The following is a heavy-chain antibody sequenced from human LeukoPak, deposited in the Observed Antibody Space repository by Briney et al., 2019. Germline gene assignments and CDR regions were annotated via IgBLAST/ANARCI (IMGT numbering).Heavy chain of an antibody. CDR3: AKGPNYSDS. V-gene: IGHV3-74*01. J-gene: IGHJ4*02. Sequence: GGSLRLSCSASGFSFSNYWMHWVRQAPGKGLVWVTRMNSDGSATYYADSVQGRFTISRDNAKNTLYLQMNSLRAEDTAMYFCAKGPNYSDSWGQGTLVTVSS. CDR2: MNSDGSAT. CDR1: GFSFSNYW.